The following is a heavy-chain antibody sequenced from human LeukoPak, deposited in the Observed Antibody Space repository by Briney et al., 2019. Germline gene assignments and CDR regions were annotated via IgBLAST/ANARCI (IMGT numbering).Heavy chain of an antibody. J-gene: IGHJ5*02. CDR2: INPSGGST. Sequence: ASVNVSCKASGYTFTSYYMHWVRQAPGQGLEWMGIINPSGGSTSYAQKFQGRVTMTRDTPTSTVYMELSSLRSEDTAVYYCARDAAELWFGNPPGYNWFDPWGQGTLVTVSS. V-gene: IGHV1-46*01. D-gene: IGHD3-10*01. CDR1: GYTFTSYY. CDR3: ARDAAELWFGNPPGYNWFDP.